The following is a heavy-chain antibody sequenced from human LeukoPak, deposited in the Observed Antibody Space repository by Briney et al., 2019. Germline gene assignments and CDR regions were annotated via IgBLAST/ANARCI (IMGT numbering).Heavy chain of an antibody. V-gene: IGHV1-46*01. D-gene: IGHD7-27*01. J-gene: IGHJ4*02. CDR3: ARDLALGIGQYYFDY. Sequence: ASVKVSCKASGYTFTSYYMHWVRQAPGQGLEWMGIINPSGGSTSYAQKFQGRVTMTRDTSTSTVYTELSSLRSEDTAVYYCARDLALGIGQYYFDYWGQGTLVTVSS. CDR1: GYTFTSYY. CDR2: INPSGGST.